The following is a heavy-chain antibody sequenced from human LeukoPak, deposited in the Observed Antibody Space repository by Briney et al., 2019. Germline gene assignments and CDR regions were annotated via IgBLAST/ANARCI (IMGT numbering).Heavy chain of an antibody. V-gene: IGHV3-30*03. CDR1: GFTFSSYG. J-gene: IGHJ6*02. CDR3: AASGFYYYYGMDV. D-gene: IGHD1-14*01. CDR2: ISYDGSNK. Sequence: GGSLRLSCAASGFTFSSYGMHWVRQAPGKGLEWVAVISYDGSNKYYADSVKGRFTISRDNSKNTLYLQMNSLRAEDTAVYYCAASGFYYYYGMDVWGQGTTVTVSS.